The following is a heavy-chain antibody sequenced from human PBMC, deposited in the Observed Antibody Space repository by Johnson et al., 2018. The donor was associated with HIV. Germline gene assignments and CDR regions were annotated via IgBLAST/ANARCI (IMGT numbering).Heavy chain of an antibody. J-gene: IGHJ3*02. D-gene: IGHD6-6*01. CDR1: GFTFSSYA. Sequence: QVQLVESGGGVVQPGRSLRLSCAASGFTFSSYAMHWVRQAPGKGLEWVAVISYDGSNKYYADSVKGRFTISRDNSKNTLYLQINSLRAEDTAVYYCARDSSNSFRFEMYAFDIWGQGTMVTVSS. CDR2: ISYDGSNK. V-gene: IGHV3-30-3*01. CDR3: ARDSSNSFRFEMYAFDI.